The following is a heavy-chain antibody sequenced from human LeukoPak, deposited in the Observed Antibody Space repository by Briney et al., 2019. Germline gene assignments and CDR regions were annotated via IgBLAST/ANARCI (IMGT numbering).Heavy chain of an antibody. J-gene: IGHJ5*02. CDR1: GFTFSSYG. CDR3: ALLWFGELPWFDP. Sequence: GGSLRLSCAASGFTFSSYGMHWVRQAPGKGLEWVAVIWYDGSNKYYADSVKGRFTISRDNSKNTPYLQMNSLRAEDTAVYYCALLWFGELPWFDPWGQGTLVTVSS. D-gene: IGHD3-10*01. CDR2: IWYDGSNK. V-gene: IGHV3-33*01.